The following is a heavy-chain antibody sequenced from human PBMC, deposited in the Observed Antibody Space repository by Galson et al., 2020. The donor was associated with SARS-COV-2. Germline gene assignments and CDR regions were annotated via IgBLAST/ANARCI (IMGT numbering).Heavy chain of an antibody. J-gene: IGHJ6*02. CDR3: ARGEYYDILTGLLLYDYGMDV. Sequence: TGGSLRLSCAASGFTFSSYALHWVRQAPGKGLEWVAVISYDGSNKYYADSVKGRFTISRDNSKNTLYLQMNSLRAEDTAVYYCARGEYYDILTGLLLYDYGMDVWGQGTTVTVSS. D-gene: IGHD3-9*01. CDR2: ISYDGSNK. V-gene: IGHV3-30*01. CDR1: GFTFSSYA.